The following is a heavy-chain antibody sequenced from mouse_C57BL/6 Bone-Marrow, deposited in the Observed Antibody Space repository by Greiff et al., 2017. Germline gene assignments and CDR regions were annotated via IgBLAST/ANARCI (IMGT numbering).Heavy chain of an antibody. V-gene: IGHV5-15*01. CDR2: ISNLAYSI. Sequence: DVMLVESGGGLVQPGGSLKLSCAASGFTFSDYGMAWVRQAPRKGPEWVAFISNLAYSIYYADTVTGRFTISRENAKNTLYLEMSSLRSEDTAMYYCASAYDGYYDYAMDYWGQGTSVTVSS. CDR3: ASAYDGYYDYAMDY. D-gene: IGHD2-3*01. CDR1: GFTFSDYG. J-gene: IGHJ4*01.